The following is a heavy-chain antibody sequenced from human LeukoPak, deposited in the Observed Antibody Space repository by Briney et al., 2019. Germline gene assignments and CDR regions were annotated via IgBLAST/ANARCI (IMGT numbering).Heavy chain of an antibody. V-gene: IGHV1-69*05. CDR2: IIPIFGTA. D-gene: IGHD2-15*01. Sequence: ASVKVPCKASGGTFSSYAISWVRQAPGQGLEWMGRIIPIFGTANYAQKFQGRVTITTDESTSTAYMELSSLRSEDTAVYYCAREDNIVVVVAEVWFDPWGQGTLVTVSS. J-gene: IGHJ5*02. CDR3: AREDNIVVVVAEVWFDP. CDR1: GGTFSSYA.